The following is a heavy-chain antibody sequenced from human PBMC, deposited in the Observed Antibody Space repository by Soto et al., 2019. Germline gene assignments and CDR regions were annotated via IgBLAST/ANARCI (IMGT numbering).Heavy chain of an antibody. CDR2: INSDGSST. Sequence: PGGSLRLSCAASGFTFSSYAMSWVRQAPGKGLVWVSRINSDGSSTSYADSVKGRFTISRDNAKNTLYLQMNSLRAEDTAMYYCARTIAVTGGDFDYWGQGTLVTVSS. J-gene: IGHJ4*02. D-gene: IGHD6-19*01. V-gene: IGHV3-74*01. CDR1: GFTFSSYA. CDR3: ARTIAVTGGDFDY.